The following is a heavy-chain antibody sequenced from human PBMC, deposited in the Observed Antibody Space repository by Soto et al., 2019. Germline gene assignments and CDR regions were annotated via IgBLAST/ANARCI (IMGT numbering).Heavy chain of an antibody. CDR3: ARSKLRFPTRQYSTDYYSLADYYYDMDV. J-gene: IGHJ6*02. D-gene: IGHD3-22*01. V-gene: IGHV1-69*13. Sequence: SVKVSCKASGGTFNSYAFSWVRQAPGQGLEWMGGIIPMFGTTNYAQKFQGRVTMTADESSSTAYMEVSSLRSEDTAVYYCARSKLRFPTRQYSTDYYSLADYYYDMDVWGQGTTVTAP. CDR2: IIPMFGTT. CDR1: GGTFNSYA.